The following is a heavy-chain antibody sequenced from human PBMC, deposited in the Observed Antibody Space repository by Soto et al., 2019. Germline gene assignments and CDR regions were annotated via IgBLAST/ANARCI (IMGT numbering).Heavy chain of an antibody. CDR1: GFTFRSYS. D-gene: IGHD6-13*01. Sequence: GGFLRLSCAASGFTFRSYSMNWVRQPPGKGLEWVSYISISSRTIYYADSVKGRFTISRDDAKNSLYLQMNSLRDEDTSVYYCARDNGIAGSFDPWGQGTLVTVSS. V-gene: IGHV3-48*02. J-gene: IGHJ5*02. CDR2: ISISSRTI. CDR3: ARDNGIAGSFDP.